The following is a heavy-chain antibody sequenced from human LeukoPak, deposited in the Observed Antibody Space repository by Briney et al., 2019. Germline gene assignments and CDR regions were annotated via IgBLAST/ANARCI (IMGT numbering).Heavy chain of an antibody. Sequence: SETLSLTCTVSGGSISSYYWSWIRQPPGKGLEWIGYIYYSGSTNYNPSLKSRVTISVDTSKNQFSLKLSSVTAADTAVYYCASQYGDYVLYYWGQGTLVTVSS. CDR3: ASQYGDYVLYY. D-gene: IGHD4-17*01. J-gene: IGHJ4*02. V-gene: IGHV4-59*12. CDR1: GGSISSYY. CDR2: IYYSGST.